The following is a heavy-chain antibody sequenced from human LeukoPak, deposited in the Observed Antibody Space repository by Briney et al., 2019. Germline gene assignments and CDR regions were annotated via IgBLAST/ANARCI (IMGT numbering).Heavy chain of an antibody. J-gene: IGHJ4*02. Sequence: SETLSLTYTASGGSISGYYWSWIRQPPGKGLEWIGFIYHSGSTNYNPSLKSRVTISVDTSKNQFSLKLSSVSAADTAVYYCAGYATTVTTNDYWGQGTLVTVSS. D-gene: IGHD4-17*01. V-gene: IGHV4-59*08. CDR2: IYHSGST. CDR1: GGSISGYY. CDR3: AGYATTVTTNDY.